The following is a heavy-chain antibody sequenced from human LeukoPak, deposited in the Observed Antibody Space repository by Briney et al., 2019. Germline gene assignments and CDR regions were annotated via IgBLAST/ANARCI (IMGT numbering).Heavy chain of an antibody. D-gene: IGHD2-2*01. CDR3: ARGAYCSSTSCYVAAYYYYHMDV. J-gene: IGHJ6*03. CDR1: GFTFDDYA. V-gene: IGHV3-48*01. Sequence: PGGSLRLSCAASGFTFDDYAMHWVRQAPGKGLEWVSYISSSGNTIYYADSVKGRFTISRDNAENSLYLQMNSLRAEDTAVYYCARGAYCSSTSCYVAAYYYYHMDVWGKGTTVTVSS. CDR2: ISSSGNTI.